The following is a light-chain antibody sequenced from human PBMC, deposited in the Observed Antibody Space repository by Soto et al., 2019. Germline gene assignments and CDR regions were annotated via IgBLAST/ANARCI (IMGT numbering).Light chain of an antibody. V-gene: IGLV2-14*01. Sequence: QSVLTQPASVSGSPGQSITLSCTGTNSDIGGSKYVSWYQQHPGKAPKLMIYEVTYRPSGVSDRFSGSKSGNTASLTVSGLQAEDEADYYCSSYAGSSNVFGTGTKVTVL. CDR3: SSYAGSSNV. J-gene: IGLJ1*01. CDR1: NSDIGGSKY. CDR2: EVT.